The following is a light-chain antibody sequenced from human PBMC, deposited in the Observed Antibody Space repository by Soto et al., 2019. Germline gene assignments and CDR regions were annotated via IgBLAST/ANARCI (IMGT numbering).Light chain of an antibody. J-gene: IGKJ5*01. CDR3: QQRSHWPIT. CDR2: GAS. Sequence: EIVVTQSPATLSLSPGERATLSCRTSQSVSSYFAWYQQKPGRAPRLLIYGASSRATGIPARFIGSGSGTDFTLTISSLEPEDFALYYCQQRSHWPITFGQGTRLEI. V-gene: IGKV3-11*01. CDR1: QSVSSY.